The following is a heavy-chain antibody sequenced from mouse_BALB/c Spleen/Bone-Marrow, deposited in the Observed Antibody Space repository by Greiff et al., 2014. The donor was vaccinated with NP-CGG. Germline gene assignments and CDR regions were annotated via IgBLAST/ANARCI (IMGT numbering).Heavy chain of an antibody. V-gene: IGHV1S41*01. D-gene: IGHD3-3*01. Sequence: DLVKPGASVKLSCKASGYTFTSYWINWIKQRPGQGLEWIGRIAPGSGSSYYNEMFKGKATLTVDTSSSIAYIQLSSLSSEDSAVYFCARGGLRYFDYWGQGTTLTVSS. CDR1: GYTFTSYW. CDR2: IAPGSGSS. J-gene: IGHJ2*01. CDR3: ARGGLRYFDY.